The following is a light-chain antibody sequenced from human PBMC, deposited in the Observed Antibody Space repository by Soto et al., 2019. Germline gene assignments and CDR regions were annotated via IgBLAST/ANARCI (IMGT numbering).Light chain of an antibody. CDR2: EVS. V-gene: IGLV2-14*01. Sequence: QSALTQPASVSGSPGQSVTIACTGTSSDVGGYNYVSWYQQHPGKAPKLMIYEVSNRPSGVSNRFSGSKSGKTASLTISGLQAEDEADYACSSYTSSSIPVFGTGTKFTFL. J-gene: IGLJ1*01. CDR1: SSDVGGYNY. CDR3: SSYTSSSIPV.